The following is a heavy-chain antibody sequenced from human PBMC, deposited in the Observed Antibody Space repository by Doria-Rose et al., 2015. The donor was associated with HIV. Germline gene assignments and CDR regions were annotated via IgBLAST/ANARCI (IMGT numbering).Heavy chain of an antibody. CDR1: GVSLSSPGMG. CDR2: NFSDDER. Sequence: ESGPVLVKPTETLTLTCTVSGVSLSSPGMGVSWIRQPPGKALEWLANNFSDDERSYKTSLKSRLTISRGTSKSQVVLTMTDIDPVDTATYYCARIKSSRWYHKYYFDFWGQGTLVIVSA. V-gene: IGHV2-26*01. CDR3: ARIKSSRWYHKYYFDF. D-gene: IGHD6-13*01. J-gene: IGHJ4*02.